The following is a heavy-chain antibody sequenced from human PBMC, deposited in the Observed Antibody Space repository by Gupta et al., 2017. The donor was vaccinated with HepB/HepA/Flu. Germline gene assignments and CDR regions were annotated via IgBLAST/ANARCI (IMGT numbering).Heavy chain of an antibody. CDR1: GGSLSSYY. V-gene: IGHV4-59*01. CDR3: AREAGYNSGWFDY. J-gene: IGHJ5*01. D-gene: IGHD6-19*01. CDR2: IHHSGNT. Sequence: QVQLQESGPGLVKPSETLSLTCTVSGGSLSSYYWSWIRQPPGKGLEWIVFIHHSGNTSFHPSLRSRVTISVDTSKNQFSLQLSSVTAADTAVYFCAREAGYNSGWFDYWGQGTRVTVSS.